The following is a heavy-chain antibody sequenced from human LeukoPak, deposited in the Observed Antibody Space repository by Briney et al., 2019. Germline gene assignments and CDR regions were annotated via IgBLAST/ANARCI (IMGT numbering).Heavy chain of an antibody. Sequence: GRSLRLSCAASGFTFSSYAMHWVRQAPGKGLEWVAVISYDGSNKYYADSVKGRFTISRDNSKNTLYLQMNSLRAEDTAVYYCARALQEEGYYYDSSGYYYYFDYWGQGTLVTVSS. CDR3: ARALQEEGYYYDSSGYYYYFDY. D-gene: IGHD3-22*01. J-gene: IGHJ4*02. V-gene: IGHV3-30*04. CDR1: GFTFSSYA. CDR2: ISYDGSNK.